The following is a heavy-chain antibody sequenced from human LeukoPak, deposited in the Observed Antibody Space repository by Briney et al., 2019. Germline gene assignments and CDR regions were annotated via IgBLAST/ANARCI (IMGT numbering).Heavy chain of an antibody. CDR1: GFTFSSYS. D-gene: IGHD3-3*01. V-gene: IGHV3-48*01. CDR3: ARDWYDFWSGYSNPDY. J-gene: IGHJ4*02. CDR2: ISSSSSTI. Sequence: GGSLRLSCAASGFTFSSYSMNWVRQAPGKGLEWVSYISSSSSTIYYADSVKGRFTISRDNAKNSLYLQMNSLRAEDTAVYYCARDWYDFWSGYSNPDYWGQGTLVTVSS.